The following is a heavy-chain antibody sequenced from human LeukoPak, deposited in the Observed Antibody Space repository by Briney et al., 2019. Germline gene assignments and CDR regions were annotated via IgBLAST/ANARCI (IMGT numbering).Heavy chain of an antibody. CDR1: GVAISSGSYY. CDR3: ARAVIVVVPRGYFDY. Sequence: SQTLSLTCTVSGVAISSGSYYWSWIRQPAGKGLEWIGRIYTSGSTNYNPSLKSRVTMSVDTSKNQFSLKLSSVTAADTAVYYCARAVIVVVPRGYFDYWGQGTLVTVSS. D-gene: IGHD3-22*01. V-gene: IGHV4-61*02. CDR2: IYTSGST. J-gene: IGHJ4*02.